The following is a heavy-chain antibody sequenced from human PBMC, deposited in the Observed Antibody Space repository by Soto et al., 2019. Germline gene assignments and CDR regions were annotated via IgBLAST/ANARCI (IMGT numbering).Heavy chain of an antibody. Sequence: GGSLRLSCAASGFTFSSYSMNWVRQAPGKGLEWVSYISSSSSTIYYADSVKGRFTISRDNAKNSLYLQMNSLRAEDTAVYYCARVFNYGEDAFDIWGQGTMVTVSS. V-gene: IGHV3-48*01. CDR3: ARVFNYGEDAFDI. D-gene: IGHD4-17*01. CDR1: GFTFSSYS. CDR2: ISSSSSTI. J-gene: IGHJ3*02.